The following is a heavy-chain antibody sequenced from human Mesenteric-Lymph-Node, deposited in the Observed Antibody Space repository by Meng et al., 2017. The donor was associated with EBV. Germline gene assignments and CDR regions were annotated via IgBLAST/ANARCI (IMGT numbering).Heavy chain of an antibody. V-gene: IGHV4-30-2*06. J-gene: IGHJ4*02. CDR1: GGSVNSGGYS. CDR2: VHHSGLT. D-gene: IGHD4-17*01. Sequence: QPQLKGSGPGLVKPSQTLSLTCTVSGGSVNSGGYSWSWIRQSPEKGLEWIGYVHHSGLTYYNPSLETRVIISLERSKNQFSLKLTSVTAADTAVYYCAGGDYVNQFNYWGQGTLVTVSS. CDR3: AGGDYVNQFNY.